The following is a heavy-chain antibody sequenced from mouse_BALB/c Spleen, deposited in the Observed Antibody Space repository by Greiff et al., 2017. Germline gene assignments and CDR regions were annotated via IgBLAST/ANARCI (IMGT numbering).Heavy chain of an antibody. D-gene: IGHD2-1*01. CDR2: ISSGSSTI. CDR1: GFTFSSFG. CDR3: ARDGNYALFDY. J-gene: IGHJ2*01. Sequence: EVKVEESGGGLVQPGGSRKLSCAASGFTFSSFGMHWVRQAPEKGLEWVAYISSGSSTIYYADTVKGRFTISRDNPKNTLFLQMTSLRSEDTAMYYCARDGNYALFDYWGQGTTLTVSS. V-gene: IGHV5-17*02.